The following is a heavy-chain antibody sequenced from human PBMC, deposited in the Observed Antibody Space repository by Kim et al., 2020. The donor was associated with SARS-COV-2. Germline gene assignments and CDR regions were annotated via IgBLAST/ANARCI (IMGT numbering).Heavy chain of an antibody. CDR2: INHSGST. D-gene: IGHD6-6*01. Sequence: SETLSLTCAVYGGSFSGYYWSWIRQPPGKGLEWIGEINHSGSTNYNPSLKSRVTISVDTSKNQFSLKLSSVTAADTAVYYCARGPYRSYYFYYWGQGTLVTVSS. CDR3: ARGPYRSYYFYY. CDR1: GGSFSGYY. J-gene: IGHJ4*02. V-gene: IGHV4-34*01.